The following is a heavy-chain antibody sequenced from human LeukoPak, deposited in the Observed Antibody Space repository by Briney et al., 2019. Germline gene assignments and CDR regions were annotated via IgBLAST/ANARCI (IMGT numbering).Heavy chain of an antibody. D-gene: IGHD5-12*01. CDR2: IYHSGST. V-gene: IGHV4-30-2*01. J-gene: IGHJ4*02. CDR1: GGSISSGGYS. Sequence: SETLSLTCAVSGGSISSGGYSWSWIRQPPGKGLEWIGYIYHSGSTYYNPSLKSRVTISVDRSKNQFSLKLSSVTAADTAVYYCARGRGYGGYDWPPTLDYWGQGTLVTVSS. CDR3: ARGRGYGGYDWPPTLDY.